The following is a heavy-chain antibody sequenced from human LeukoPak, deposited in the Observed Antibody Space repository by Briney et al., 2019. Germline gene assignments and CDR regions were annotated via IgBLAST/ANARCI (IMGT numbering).Heavy chain of an antibody. CDR1: GFTFSSYW. D-gene: IGHD2-15*01. V-gene: IGHV3-7*03. CDR2: IKQDGSEK. J-gene: IGHJ4*02. Sequence: GASLQISCAASGFTFSSYWMSWVRQAPGKGLEWVANIKQDGSEKYYVDSVKGRFTISRDNAKNSLYLQMNNLRAEDTAVYYCARDRLRYCSGGSCYSPVDYWGQGTLVTVSS. CDR3: ARDRLRYCSGGSCYSPVDY.